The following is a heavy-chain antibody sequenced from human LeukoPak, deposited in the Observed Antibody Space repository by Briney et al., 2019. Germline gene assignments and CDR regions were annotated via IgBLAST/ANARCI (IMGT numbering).Heavy chain of an antibody. CDR3: ARGSRDGYYDSSGYYPLEPSFFDY. J-gene: IGHJ4*02. V-gene: IGHV4-39*07. CDR1: GGSISSSSYY. D-gene: IGHD3-22*01. Sequence: SETLSLTCTVSGGSISSSSYYWGWIRQPPGKGLEWIGSIYYSGSTYYNPSLKSRVTISVDTSKNQFSLKLSSVTAADTAVYYCARGSRDGYYDSSGYYPLEPSFFDYWGQGTLVTVSS. CDR2: IYYSGST.